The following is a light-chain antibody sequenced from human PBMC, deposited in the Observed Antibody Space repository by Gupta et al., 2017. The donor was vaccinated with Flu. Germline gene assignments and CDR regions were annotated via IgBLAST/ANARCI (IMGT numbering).Light chain of an antibody. Sequence: QAVLTQSPSASASLGASVILTCTLNSGHSGYAIAWHQQRPEKAPRYLMRVSSDGSHTKGGGIPDRFSGSSSGAERYLTISSLQSEDEAVYYCQTWGTSWLFGGGTKLTVL. CDR1: SGHSGYA. CDR3: QTWGTSWL. J-gene: IGLJ3*02. V-gene: IGLV4-69*01. CDR2: VSSDGSH.